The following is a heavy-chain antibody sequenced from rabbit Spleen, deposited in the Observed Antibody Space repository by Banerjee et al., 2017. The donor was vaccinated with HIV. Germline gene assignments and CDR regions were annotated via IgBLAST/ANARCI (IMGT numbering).Heavy chain of an antibody. D-gene: IGHD8-1*01. V-gene: IGHV1S45*01. J-gene: IGHJ6*01. Sequence: EESGGDLVKPEGSLTLTCTASGFTISSSYWICWVRQAPGKGLEWIACIYAGSSGSTYYASWAKGRFTISKTSSTTVTLQMTSLTAADTATYFCARLPAGNGYGWLVLELWGPGTLVTVS. CDR1: GFTISSSYW. CDR2: IYAGSSGST. CDR3: ARLPAGNGYGWLVLEL.